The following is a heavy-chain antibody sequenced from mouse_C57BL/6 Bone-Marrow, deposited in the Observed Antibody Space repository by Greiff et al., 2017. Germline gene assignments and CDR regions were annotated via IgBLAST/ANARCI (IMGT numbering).Heavy chain of an antibody. D-gene: IGHD1-1*02. CDR3: ARHGGLDY. CDR2: ISSGGSYT. V-gene: IGHV5-6*01. CDR1: GFTFSSYG. J-gene: IGHJ2*01. Sequence: EVQLQQSGGDLVKPGGSLKLSCAASGFTFSSYGMSWVRQTPDKRLEWVATISSGGSYTYYPDSVKGRVTISRDNAKNTLYLQMSSLKSEDTAMYYCARHGGLDYWGQGTTLTVSS.